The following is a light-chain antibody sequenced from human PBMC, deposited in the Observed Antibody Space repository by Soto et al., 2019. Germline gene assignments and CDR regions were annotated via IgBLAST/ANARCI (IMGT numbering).Light chain of an antibody. V-gene: IGKV3-15*01. CDR1: QSVSSN. J-gene: IGKJ5*01. Sequence: EIVMTQSPATLSVSPGERATLSCRASQSVSSNLAWYQQKPGQAPRLLIYGASTRATGIPARFSGSGSGTAFTLNISSLQSEDLAVYYCQQYNNWPPITFGQGTRLEIK. CDR3: QQYNNWPPIT. CDR2: GAS.